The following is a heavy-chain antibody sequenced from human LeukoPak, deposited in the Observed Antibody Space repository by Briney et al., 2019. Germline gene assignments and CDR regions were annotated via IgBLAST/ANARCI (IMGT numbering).Heavy chain of an antibody. V-gene: IGHV1-18*01. Sequence: ASVKVSCKASGYTFTSYGISWVRPAPGQGLEWMGWISAYNGNTNYAQKLQGRVTMTTDTFTSTAYMELRSLRSDDTAVYYCARARVAAAAGTSDYWGQGTLVTVSS. CDR3: ARARVAAAAGTSDY. CDR2: ISAYNGNT. CDR1: GYTFTSYG. D-gene: IGHD6-13*01. J-gene: IGHJ4*02.